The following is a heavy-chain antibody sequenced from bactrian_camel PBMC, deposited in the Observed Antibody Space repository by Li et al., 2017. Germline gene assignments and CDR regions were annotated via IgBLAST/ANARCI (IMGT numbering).Heavy chain of an antibody. Sequence: QVQLVESGGGSVQAGGSLRLSCSASGYSSSSLYCMAWFRQAPGKEREFVSALGSDGSTKYSDSVKGRFTISQDNAKNTVWLQMNSLKPEDTAMYYCAADPTLRPATWALQDRGYQYWGQGT. J-gene: IGHJ4*01. D-gene: IGHD3*01. V-gene: IGHV3S53*01. CDR2: LGSDGST. CDR1: GYSSSSLYC. CDR3: AADPTLRPATWALQDRGYQY.